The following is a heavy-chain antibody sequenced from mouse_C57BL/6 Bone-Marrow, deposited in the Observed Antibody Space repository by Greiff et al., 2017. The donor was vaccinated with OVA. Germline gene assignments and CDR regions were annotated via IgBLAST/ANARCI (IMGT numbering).Heavy chain of an antibody. V-gene: IGHV14-4*01. Sequence: VQLQQSGAELVRPGASVKLSCTASGFNIKDDYMHWVKQRPEQGLEWIGWIDPENGDTEYASKFQGKATITADTSSNTAYLQLSSLTSEDTAVYYCTTEKGNYDYAMDYWGQGTSVTVSS. J-gene: IGHJ4*01. D-gene: IGHD2-1*01. CDR3: TTEKGNYDYAMDY. CDR1: GFNIKDDY. CDR2: IDPENGDT.